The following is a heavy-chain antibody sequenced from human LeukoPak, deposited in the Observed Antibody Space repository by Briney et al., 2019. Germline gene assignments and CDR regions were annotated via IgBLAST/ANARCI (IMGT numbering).Heavy chain of an antibody. CDR1: GGSISSGSYY. V-gene: IGHV4-61*02. CDR2: IYTSGST. Sequence: PSQTLSLTCTVSGGSISSGSYYWSWIRQPAGKGLEWIGRIYTSGSTNYSPSLKSRVTISVDTSKNQFSLKLSSVTAADTAVYYCAREGELAYAFDIWGQGTMVTVSS. D-gene: IGHD3-16*01. CDR3: AREGELAYAFDI. J-gene: IGHJ3*02.